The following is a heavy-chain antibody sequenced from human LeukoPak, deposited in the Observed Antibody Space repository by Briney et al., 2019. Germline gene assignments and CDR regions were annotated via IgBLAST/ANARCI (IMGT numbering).Heavy chain of an antibody. CDR1: GGSISSYY. V-gene: IGHV4-59*01. Sequence: SETLSLTCTVSGGSISSYYWSWIREPPGKGREWIGYIYYSGSTNYNPFLKSRVTISVDTCKNQFSLKLSSVTAADTAVYYWARVTGYMIEDYFDYWGQGTLVTVSS. CDR3: ARVTGYMIEDYFDY. CDR2: IYYSGST. D-gene: IGHD3-22*01. J-gene: IGHJ4*02.